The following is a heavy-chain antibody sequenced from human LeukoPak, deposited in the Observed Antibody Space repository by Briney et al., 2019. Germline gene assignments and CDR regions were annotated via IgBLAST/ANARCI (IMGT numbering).Heavy chain of an antibody. V-gene: IGHV1-2*02. CDR1: GYTFTSYF. CDR2: IDPSNGAT. D-gene: IGHD2-15*01. Sequence: SSVKVSCKASGYTFTSYFMHGVRQAPGQGLEWMGWIDPSNGATKYALKFQGRITINRDTYIGTAYMELTNLKSDDTAIYYCASEAYCNGNRCSLQRVASWGQGTLVTVSS. J-gene: IGHJ4*02. CDR3: ASEAYCNGNRCSLQRVAS.